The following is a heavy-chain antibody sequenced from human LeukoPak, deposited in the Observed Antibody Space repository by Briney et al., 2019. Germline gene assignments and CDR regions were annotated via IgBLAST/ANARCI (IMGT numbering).Heavy chain of an antibody. Sequence: GGSLRLSCAGSGFTFSSYAMTWVRQAPGTGLEWVSSISRSDGTTYYADSVKGRFTISRGNSKNTLYLQMNSLRAEDTAVYYCAKDRQWLVSMVDYWGQGTLVTVSS. V-gene: IGHV3-23*01. CDR1: GFTFSSYA. CDR2: ISRSDGTT. CDR3: AKDRQWLVSMVDY. J-gene: IGHJ4*02. D-gene: IGHD6-19*01.